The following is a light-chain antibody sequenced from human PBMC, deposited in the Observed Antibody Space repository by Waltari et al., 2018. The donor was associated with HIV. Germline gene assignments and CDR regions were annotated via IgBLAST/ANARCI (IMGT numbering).Light chain of an antibody. CDR2: EGI. J-gene: IGLJ2*01. V-gene: IGLV2-23*01. Sequence: QSALTQPASHPGSPGQSFTLSCTGTSSDIGTYNLLSWYQQHPGKAPKLIIYEGIKRPSGVSNRISGSKSANTASLTISGLQAEDEADYFCSSYGGSSNWLFGGGTKLTVL. CDR1: SSDIGTYNL. CDR3: SSYGGSSNWL.